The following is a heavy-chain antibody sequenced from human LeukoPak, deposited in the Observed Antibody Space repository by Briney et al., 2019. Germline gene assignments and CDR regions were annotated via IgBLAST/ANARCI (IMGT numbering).Heavy chain of an antibody. CDR1: GFTFSSYS. D-gene: IGHD3-22*01. CDR2: ISSSSSTI. V-gene: IGHV3-48*01. CDR3: ARGVRVQYDSSGYYVRRGIYYFDY. J-gene: IGHJ4*02. Sequence: GGSLRLSCAASGFTFSSYSMNWVRQAPGKGLEWVSYISSSSSTIYYADSVKGRFTISRDNAKNSLYLQMNSLRAEDTSVYYCARGVRVQYDSSGYYVRRGIYYFDYWGQGTLVTVSS.